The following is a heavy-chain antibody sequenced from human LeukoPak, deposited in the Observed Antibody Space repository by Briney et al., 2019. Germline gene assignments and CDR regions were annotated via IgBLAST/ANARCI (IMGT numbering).Heavy chain of an antibody. CDR2: IKGDGSEQ. Sequence: GGSLRLSCAASGFTFSSNWMTWVRQAPGKGLEWVANIKGDGSEQYYVDSVKGRFTISRDNAKNSLSLQMNSLRAEDTAVYYCATEKNYGDYNAYGMDVWGQGTTVIVSS. D-gene: IGHD4-17*01. CDR1: GFTFSSNW. CDR3: ATEKNYGDYNAYGMDV. V-gene: IGHV3-7*01. J-gene: IGHJ6*02.